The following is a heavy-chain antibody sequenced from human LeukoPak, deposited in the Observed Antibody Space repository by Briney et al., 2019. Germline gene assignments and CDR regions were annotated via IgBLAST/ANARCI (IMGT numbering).Heavy chain of an antibody. V-gene: IGHV3-7*01. CDR3: ASDVSSSWGYYYYYYMDV. J-gene: IGHJ6*03. CDR1: GFTFSGYL. Sequence: GGALRLSRAASGFTFSGYLMSWVRPAPGKGLERVANIKQDGSEKYVDSVQCRFTISRDNAKNSLYLQMNSLRAEDTAVYYCASDVSSSWGYYYYYYMDVWGRGTTVTVSS. CDR2: IKQDGSEK. D-gene: IGHD6-13*01.